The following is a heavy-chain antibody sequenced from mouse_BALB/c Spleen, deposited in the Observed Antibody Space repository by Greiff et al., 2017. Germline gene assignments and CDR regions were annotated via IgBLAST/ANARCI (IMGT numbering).Heavy chain of an antibody. J-gene: IGHJ3*01. Sequence: VKLMESGPSLVKPSQTLSLTCSVTGDSITSGYWNWIRKFPGNKLEYMGYISYSGSTYYNPSLKSRISITRDTSKNQYYLQLNSVTTEDTATYYCARYYYGNYGFAYWGQGTLVTVSA. V-gene: IGHV3-8*02. CDR3: ARYYYGNYGFAY. CDR2: ISYSGST. CDR1: GDSITSGY. D-gene: IGHD2-1*01.